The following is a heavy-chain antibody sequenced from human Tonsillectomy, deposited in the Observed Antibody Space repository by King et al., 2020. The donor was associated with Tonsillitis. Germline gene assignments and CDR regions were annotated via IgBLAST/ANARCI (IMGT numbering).Heavy chain of an antibody. Sequence: VQLVESGGGLVQPGGSLRLSCAASGFTFDDYAMHWVRQAPGKGLEWVSGISWNSGNTGYADSVKGRFTISRDNAKNSLHLQMNSLRAEDTALYYCVKDTGLAAAGWYFDLWGRGTLAT. CDR3: VKDTGLAAAGWYFDL. V-gene: IGHV3-9*01. CDR1: GFTFDDYA. J-gene: IGHJ2*01. D-gene: IGHD6-13*01. CDR2: ISWNSGNT.